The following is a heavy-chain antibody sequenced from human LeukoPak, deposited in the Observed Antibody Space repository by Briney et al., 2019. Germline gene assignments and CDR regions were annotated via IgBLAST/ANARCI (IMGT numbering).Heavy chain of an antibody. Sequence: SGPTLVNPTQTLTLTCTFSGFSLSTSGVGVGWIRQPPGKALEWLALIYWNDDKRYSPSLKSRLTITKDTSKNQVFLTMTNMDPVDTATYYCAHRGGNYYDSSGYLFDYWGQGTLVTVSS. CDR3: AHRGGNYYDSSGYLFDY. J-gene: IGHJ4*02. V-gene: IGHV2-5*01. CDR1: GFSLSTSGVG. CDR2: IYWNDDK. D-gene: IGHD3-22*01.